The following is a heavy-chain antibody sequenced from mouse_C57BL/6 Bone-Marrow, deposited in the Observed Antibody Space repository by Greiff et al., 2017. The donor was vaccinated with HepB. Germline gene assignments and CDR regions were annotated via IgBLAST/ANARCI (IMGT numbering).Heavy chain of an antibody. CDR3: ASDAPYYYGSSYVDWYFDV. CDR1: GFTFSDFY. V-gene: IGHV7-1*01. D-gene: IGHD1-1*01. J-gene: IGHJ1*03. Sequence: EVKVVDSGGGLVQSGRSLRLSCATSGFTFSDFYMEWVRQAPGKGLEWIAASRTKANDYTTEYSASVKGRFIVSRDTSQSILYLQMIALRAEDTAIYYFASDAPYYYGSSYVDWYFDVWGTGTTVTVSS. CDR2: SRTKANDYTT.